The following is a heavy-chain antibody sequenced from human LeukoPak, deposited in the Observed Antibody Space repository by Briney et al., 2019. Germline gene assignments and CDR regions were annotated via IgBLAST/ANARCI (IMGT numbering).Heavy chain of an antibody. CDR3: AKNRGTGLAFYDY. Sequence: GGSLRLSCAASGFTFSSYAMTWVRQAPGKGLEWVSAISGGSSAYYADSVKGPFITSRDNSKTTLYLQMSNLRADDTAVYFCAKNRGTGLAFYDYWGQGTQVTVSS. CDR2: ISGGSSA. D-gene: IGHD3-10*01. V-gene: IGHV3-23*01. J-gene: IGHJ4*02. CDR1: GFTFSSYA.